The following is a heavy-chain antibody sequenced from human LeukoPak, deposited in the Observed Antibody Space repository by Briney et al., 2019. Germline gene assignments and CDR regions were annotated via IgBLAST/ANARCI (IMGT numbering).Heavy chain of an antibody. CDR3: ARLSYGSGSPFDY. CDR2: IGWNSGSI. D-gene: IGHD3-10*01. V-gene: IGHV3-9*01. J-gene: IGHJ4*02. CDR1: GFTFSSYA. Sequence: GGSLRLSCAASGFTFSSYAMSWVRQAPGKGLEWVSGIGWNSGSIGYADSVKGRFTISRDNAKNSLYLQMNSLRAEDTALYYCARLSYGSGSPFDYWGQGTLVTVSS.